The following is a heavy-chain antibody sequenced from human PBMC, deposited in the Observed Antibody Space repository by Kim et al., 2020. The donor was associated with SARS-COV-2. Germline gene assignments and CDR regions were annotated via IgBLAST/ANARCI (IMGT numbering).Heavy chain of an antibody. V-gene: IGHV3-33*08. J-gene: IGHJ4*02. CDR1: GFTFSSYG. D-gene: IGHD2-2*01. Sequence: GGSLRLSCAASGFTFSSYGMHWVRQAPGKGLEWVAVIWYDGSNKYYADSVKGRFTISRDNSKNTLYLQMNSLRAEDTAVYYCAVLGGWAAAIRKQYYFDYWGQGTLVTVSS. CDR2: IWYDGSNK. CDR3: AVLGGWAAAIRKQYYFDY.